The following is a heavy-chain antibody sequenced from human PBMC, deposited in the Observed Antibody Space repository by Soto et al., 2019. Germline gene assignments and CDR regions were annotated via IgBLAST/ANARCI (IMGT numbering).Heavy chain of an antibody. D-gene: IGHD2-2*01. J-gene: IGHJ6*02. CDR1: GYTFTSYA. CDR2: INAGNGNT. CDR3: ARECISTSCYPHYGMDV. Sequence: GASVKVSCKASGYTFTSYAMHWVRQAPGQRLEWMGWINAGNGNTKYSQKFQGRVTITRDTSASTAYMELSSLRSEDTAVYYYARECISTSCYPHYGMDVWGQGTTVTVSS. V-gene: IGHV1-3*01.